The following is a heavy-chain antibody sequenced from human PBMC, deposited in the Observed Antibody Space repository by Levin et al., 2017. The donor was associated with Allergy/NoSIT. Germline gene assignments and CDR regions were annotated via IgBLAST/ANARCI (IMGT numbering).Heavy chain of an antibody. D-gene: IGHD4-17*01. CDR3: ARETPNTHMTTVTGDFADAFDI. CDR2: INPNSGGT. CDR1: GYTFTGYY. Sequence: GESLKISCKASGYTFTGYYMHWVRQAPGQGLEWMGRINPNSGGTNYAQKFQGRVTMTRDTSISTAYMELSRLRSDDTAVYYCARETPNTHMTTVTGDFADAFDIWGQGTMVTVSS. J-gene: IGHJ3*02. V-gene: IGHV1-2*06.